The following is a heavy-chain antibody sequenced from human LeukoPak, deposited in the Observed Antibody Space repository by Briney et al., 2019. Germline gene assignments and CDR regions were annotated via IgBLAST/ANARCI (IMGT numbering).Heavy chain of an antibody. CDR1: GFTFSSYS. J-gene: IGHJ6*03. V-gene: IGHV3-48*01. D-gene: IGHD6-25*01. Sequence: GGSLRLSCAASGFTFSSYSMNWVRQAPGKGLEWASYISSSSSTIYYADSVKGRFTISRDNAKNSLYLQMNSLRADDTAVYYCARFAAGGSYYYMDVWGKGTTVTVSS. CDR3: ARFAAGGSYYYMDV. CDR2: ISSSSSTI.